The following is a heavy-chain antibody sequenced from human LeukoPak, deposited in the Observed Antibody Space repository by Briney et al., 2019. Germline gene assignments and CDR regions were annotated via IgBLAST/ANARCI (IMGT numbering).Heavy chain of an antibody. CDR1: GFTFSSYG. J-gene: IGHJ4*02. CDR3: ARDREDDSSGYYYDY. CDR2: IWYDGSSK. V-gene: IGHV3-33*08. D-gene: IGHD3-22*01. Sequence: GGSLRLSCAASGFTFSSYGMHWVRQAPGKGLEWVAVIWYDGSSKYYADSVKGRFTISRDNSKNTLYLQMNSLRAEDTAVYYCARDREDDSSGYYYDYWGQGTLVTVSS.